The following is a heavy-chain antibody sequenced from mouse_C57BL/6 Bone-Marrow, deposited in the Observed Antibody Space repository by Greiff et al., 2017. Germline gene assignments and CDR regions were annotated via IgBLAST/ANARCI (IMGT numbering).Heavy chain of an antibody. V-gene: IGHV1-53*01. Sequence: QVQLQQPGTELVKPGASVKLSCKASGYTFTSYWMHWVKQRPGQGLEWIGNINPSNGGTNYTEKFKSKATLTIDKSSSTAYMQLSSLTSEDSAVYYCARRGGLRRGFAYWGQGTLVTVSA. J-gene: IGHJ3*01. CDR1: GYTFTSYW. CDR2: INPSNGGT. D-gene: IGHD2-4*01. CDR3: ARRGGLRRGFAY.